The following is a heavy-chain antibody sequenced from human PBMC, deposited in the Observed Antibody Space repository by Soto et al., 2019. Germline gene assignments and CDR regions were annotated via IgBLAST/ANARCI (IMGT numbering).Heavy chain of an antibody. CDR3: ARTTYYYDSSGSPDAFDI. V-gene: IGHV4-30-4*01. CDR2: IYYSGST. CDR1: GGSISSGDYY. Sequence: SETLSLTCTVSGGSISSGDYYWSWIRQPPGKGLEWIGHIYYSGSTYYNPSLKSRVTISVDTSKNHFSLKLSSVTAADTAVYYCARTTYYYDSSGSPDAFDIWGQGTMVTVSS. D-gene: IGHD3-22*01. J-gene: IGHJ3*02.